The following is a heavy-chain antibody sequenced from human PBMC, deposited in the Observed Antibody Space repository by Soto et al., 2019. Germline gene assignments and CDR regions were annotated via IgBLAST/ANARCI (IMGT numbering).Heavy chain of an antibody. J-gene: IGHJ4*02. V-gene: IGHV1-69*06. Sequence: SVKVSCKASGGTFSSYAISWVRQAPGQGLEWMGGIIPIFGTANYAQKFQGRVTITADKSTSTAYMELSSLRSEDTAVYYCARRKGSDGYRTSFDYRGQGTLVTVSS. CDR3: ARRKGSDGYRTSFDY. CDR2: IIPIFGTA. D-gene: IGHD5-12*01. CDR1: GGTFSSYA.